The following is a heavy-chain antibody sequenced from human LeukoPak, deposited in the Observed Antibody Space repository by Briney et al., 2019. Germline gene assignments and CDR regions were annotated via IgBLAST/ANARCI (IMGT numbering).Heavy chain of an antibody. CDR2: INPSGGST. Sequence: GASVKVSCKASGYTFTSYGISWVRQAPGQGLEWMGIINPSGGSTNYAQKFQGRLTMTRDTSTSTVYMELSSLRSEDTAVYYCAREFGSGDYWGQGTLVTVSS. CDR3: AREFGSGDY. CDR1: GYTFTSYG. D-gene: IGHD3-16*01. V-gene: IGHV1-46*01. J-gene: IGHJ4*02.